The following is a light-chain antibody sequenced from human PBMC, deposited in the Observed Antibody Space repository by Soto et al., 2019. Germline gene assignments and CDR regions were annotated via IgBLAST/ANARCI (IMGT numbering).Light chain of an antibody. J-gene: IGKJ1*01. V-gene: IGKV1-5*01. Sequence: IKITQSLSTLYSSVGDGVTITCRASQSISSWLAWYQQKPVKAPKLLIYDASSLESGVPSRFSGSGSGTEFTLTIRSLQPDDFATYYCQQSNTYWTFGQGTKVDIK. CDR1: QSISSW. CDR2: DAS. CDR3: QQSNTYWT.